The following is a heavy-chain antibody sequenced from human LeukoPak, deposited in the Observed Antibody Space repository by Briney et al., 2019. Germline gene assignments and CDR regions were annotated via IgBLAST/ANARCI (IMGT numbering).Heavy chain of an antibody. CDR3: ARGRFAELLFDI. Sequence: SETLSLTCTVSGGSISSGYYWGWLRQSPGKGLEWIASIYHTGETHYHPSLKSRVSISVDTSNNQFSLRSTSATAADTAMYYCARGRFAELLFDIWGQGTLVTVSS. J-gene: IGHJ4*02. V-gene: IGHV4-38-2*02. CDR2: IYHTGET. CDR1: GGSISSGYY. D-gene: IGHD3-10*01.